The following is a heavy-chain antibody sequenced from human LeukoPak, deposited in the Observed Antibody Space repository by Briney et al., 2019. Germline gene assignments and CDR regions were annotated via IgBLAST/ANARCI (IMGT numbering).Heavy chain of an antibody. CDR3: ARDTGVGATGWDYFDY. J-gene: IGHJ4*02. V-gene: IGHV3-48*03. CDR1: GFDFSKYE. D-gene: IGHD1-26*01. Sequence: PGGSLRLSCAASGFDFSKYEMNWVRQAPGKGLEWIAYISVRAGTIYYGDSAEGRSTISRDNSKNTLYLQMNSLRAEDTAVYYCARDTGVGATGWDYFDYWGQGTLVTVSS. CDR2: ISVRAGTI.